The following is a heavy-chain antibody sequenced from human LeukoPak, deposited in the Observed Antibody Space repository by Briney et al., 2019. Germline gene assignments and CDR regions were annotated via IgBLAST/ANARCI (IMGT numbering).Heavy chain of an antibody. Sequence: GESLKISCKGSGYSFTSYWIGWVRQMPGKGLEWMGIIYPGDSDTRYSPSFQGQVTISADKSISTAYLQWSSLKASDTAMYSYARMNVVWWSYRYTPLDYWGQGTLVTVSS. D-gene: IGHD3-16*02. CDR1: GYSFTSYW. CDR3: ARMNVVWWSYRYTPLDY. V-gene: IGHV5-51*01. CDR2: IYPGDSDT. J-gene: IGHJ4*02.